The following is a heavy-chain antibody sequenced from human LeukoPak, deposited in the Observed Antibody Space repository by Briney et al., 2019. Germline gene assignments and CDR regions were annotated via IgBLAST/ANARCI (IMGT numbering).Heavy chain of an antibody. CDR2: ITSYTGYM. D-gene: IGHD5-24*01. CDR1: GFTFSNFA. Sequence: GGSLRLSCAASGFTFSNFAMNWVRQAPGKWLEWISSITSYTGYMFYADSVKGRFTISRDNAMNSLFLQMTNLRAEDTAVYYCARHGDNSYSFDHWGQGVLVTVSS. V-gene: IGHV3-21*06. J-gene: IGHJ4*02. CDR3: ARHGDNSYSFDH.